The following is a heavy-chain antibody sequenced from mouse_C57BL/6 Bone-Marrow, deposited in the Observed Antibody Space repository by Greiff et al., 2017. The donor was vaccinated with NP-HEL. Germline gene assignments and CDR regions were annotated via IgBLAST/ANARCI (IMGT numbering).Heavy chain of an antibody. Sequence: EVQLVESGEGLVKPGGSLKLSCAASGFTFRSYAMSWVRQTPEKRLEWVAYISSGGDYLYYADTVKGRFTISRDNARNNLYLQMSSLKSEDTAMYYCTRDRAYGSSLDVWGTGTTVTVSS. J-gene: IGHJ1*03. CDR2: ISSGGDYL. CDR3: TRDRAYGSSLDV. CDR1: GFTFRSYA. D-gene: IGHD1-1*01. V-gene: IGHV5-9-1*02.